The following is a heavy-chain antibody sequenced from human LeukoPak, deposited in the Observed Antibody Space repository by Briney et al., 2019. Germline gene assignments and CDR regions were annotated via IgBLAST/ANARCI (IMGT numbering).Heavy chain of an antibody. CDR1: GGSISSSSYY. D-gene: IGHD6-19*01. J-gene: IGHJ4*02. CDR2: IYYSGST. V-gene: IGHV4-39*01. Sequence: SETLSLTRTVSGGSISSSSYYWGWIRQPPGKGLEWIGSIYYSGSTYYNPSLKSRVTISVDTSKNQFSLKLSSVTAADTAVYYCARVGPQWTFDYWGQGTLVTVSS. CDR3: ARVGPQWTFDY.